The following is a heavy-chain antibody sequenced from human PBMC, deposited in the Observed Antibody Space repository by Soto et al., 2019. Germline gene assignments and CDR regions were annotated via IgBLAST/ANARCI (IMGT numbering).Heavy chain of an antibody. J-gene: IGHJ6*02. V-gene: IGHV3-7*03. Sequence: PVGSLRLSCAASGFTFSSYWMSWVRQAPGKGLEWVANIKQDGSEKYYVDSVKGRFTISRDNAKNSLYLQMNSLRAEDTAVYYCARDLDCSGGSCDSVFLDYYYGMDVWGQGTTVTVSS. CDR2: IKQDGSEK. D-gene: IGHD2-15*01. CDR3: ARDLDCSGGSCDSVFLDYYYGMDV. CDR1: GFTFSSYW.